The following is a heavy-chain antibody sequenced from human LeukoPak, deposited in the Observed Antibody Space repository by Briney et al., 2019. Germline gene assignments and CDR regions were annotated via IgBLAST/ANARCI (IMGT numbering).Heavy chain of an antibody. CDR1: GFTFSTFD. CDR2: ISGGSSTI. CDR3: ARLRYYAMDV. J-gene: IGHJ6*02. Sequence: GGSLRLSCAASGFTFSTFDMTWVRQAPGKGLEWVSYISGGSSTIYYADSVKGRFTISRDNAKNSLYLQMNSLRAEDTAVYYCARLRYYAMDVWGQGTTVIVSS. V-gene: IGHV3-48*01.